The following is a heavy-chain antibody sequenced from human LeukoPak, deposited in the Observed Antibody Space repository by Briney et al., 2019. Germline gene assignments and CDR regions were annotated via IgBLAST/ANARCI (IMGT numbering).Heavy chain of an antibody. CDR3: ARAKGASIVGATNWFDP. CDR2: INWNSVTV. J-gene: IGHJ5*02. D-gene: IGHD1-26*01. V-gene: IGHV3-9*01. CDR1: GFTFDDYA. Sequence: GGSLRLSCAASGFTFDDYAMHWVRQAPGKGLEWVSAINWNSVTVAYADSVKGRFTISRDNAKNSLYLQMNSLRTEDTALYYCARAKGASIVGATNWFDPWGQGTLVTVSS.